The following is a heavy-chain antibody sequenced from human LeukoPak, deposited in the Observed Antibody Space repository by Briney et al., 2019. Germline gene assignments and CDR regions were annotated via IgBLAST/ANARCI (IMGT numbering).Heavy chain of an antibody. J-gene: IGHJ4*02. D-gene: IGHD3-3*01. Sequence: GGSLRLSCAASGFTFSDHYMDWVRQAPGKGLEWVGRIRNKANSYTTEYAASVKGRFTISRDDSKNSLYLQMNSLKTEDTAVYYCAKNPKAVTISGVPSQGYWGQGTLVTVSS. V-gene: IGHV3-72*01. CDR1: GFTFSDHY. CDR2: IRNKANSYTT. CDR3: AKNPKAVTISGVPSQGY.